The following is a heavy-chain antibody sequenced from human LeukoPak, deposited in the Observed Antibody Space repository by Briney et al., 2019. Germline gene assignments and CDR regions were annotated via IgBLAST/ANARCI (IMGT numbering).Heavy chain of an antibody. V-gene: IGHV4-59*01. CDR3: ARDNPYYDSSGYHYYFDY. Sequence: PSETLSLTCTVSGGSISSYYWSWLRQPPGKGLEWIGYIYYSESTNYNPSLKSRVTISVDTSKNQFSLKLSSVTAADTAVYYCARDNPYYDSSGYHYYFDYWGQGTLVTVSS. CDR2: IYYSEST. CDR1: GGSISSYY. J-gene: IGHJ4*02. D-gene: IGHD3-22*01.